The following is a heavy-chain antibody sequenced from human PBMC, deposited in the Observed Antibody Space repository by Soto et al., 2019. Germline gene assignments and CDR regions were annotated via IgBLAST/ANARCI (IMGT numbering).Heavy chain of an antibody. V-gene: IGHV1-18*01. CDR1: GYTFTSYG. CDR3: ARGLDSSGYHWFDP. Sequence: ASVKVSCKASGYTFTSYGISWVRQAPGQGLEWMGWISAYNGNTNYAQKLQGRVAMTTDTSTSTAYMELRSLRSDDTAVYYCARGLDSSGYHWFDPWGQGTLVTVSS. CDR2: ISAYNGNT. J-gene: IGHJ5*02. D-gene: IGHD3-22*01.